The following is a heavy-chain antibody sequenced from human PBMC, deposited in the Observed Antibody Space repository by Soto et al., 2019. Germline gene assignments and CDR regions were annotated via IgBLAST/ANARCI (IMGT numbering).Heavy chain of an antibody. J-gene: IGHJ4*02. CDR3: ARGTGTTTYYFDY. D-gene: IGHD1-7*01. CDR2: MNPNSGNT. V-gene: IGHV1-8*01. Sequence: GASVKVSCKASGYTFTSYDINWVRQATGQGLEWMGWMNPNSGNTGYAQKFQGRVTMTRYTSTSTAYMELSSLRSEDTAVYYCARGTGTTTYYFDYWGQGTQVTVSS. CDR1: GYTFTSYD.